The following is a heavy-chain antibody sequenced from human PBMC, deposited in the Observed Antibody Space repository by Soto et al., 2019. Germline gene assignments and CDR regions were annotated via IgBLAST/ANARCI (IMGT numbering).Heavy chain of an antibody. D-gene: IGHD5-18*01. CDR1: GGSISSGDYY. CDR2: INYSGST. V-gene: IGHV4-30-4*01. Sequence: TLSLTCSVSGGSISSGDYYWNWIRQPPGKGLEWIGHINYSGSTYYNSSLKSRVTISLDTSKNQFSLKLSSVTAAVTAVYYCARHRYSYGVYYFDYWGQGTLVTAPQ. CDR3: ARHRYSYGVYYFDY. J-gene: IGHJ4*02.